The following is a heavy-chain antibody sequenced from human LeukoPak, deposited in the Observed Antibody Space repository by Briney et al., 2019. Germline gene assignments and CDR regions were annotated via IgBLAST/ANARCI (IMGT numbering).Heavy chain of an antibody. Sequence: GRSLRLSCAASGFTFDDYAMHWVWQAPGKGLEWVSGISWNSGSIGYADSVKGRFTISRDNAKNSLYLQMNSLRAEDMALYYCAKSSGYYFYYFDYWGQGTLVTVSS. CDR2: ISWNSGSI. CDR3: AKSSGYYFYYFDY. J-gene: IGHJ4*02. CDR1: GFTFDDYA. D-gene: IGHD3-22*01. V-gene: IGHV3-9*03.